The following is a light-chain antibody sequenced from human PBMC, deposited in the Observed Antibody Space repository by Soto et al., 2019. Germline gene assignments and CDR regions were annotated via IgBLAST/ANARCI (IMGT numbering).Light chain of an antibody. CDR2: DAS. V-gene: IGKV1-17*01. J-gene: IGKJ2*01. Sequence: DIQMTQSPSSLSASVGERVTITCRASQGISNDLGWYQQKPGKAPNLLIYDASRLQSGVPSRFSGSGGGTDFTLSISSLQPDDFATYYCQHYNSYSPAFGQGTKGDIK. CDR3: QHYNSYSPA. CDR1: QGISND.